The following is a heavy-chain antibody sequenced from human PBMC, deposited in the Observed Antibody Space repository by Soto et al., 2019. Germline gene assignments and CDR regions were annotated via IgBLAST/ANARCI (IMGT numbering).Heavy chain of an antibody. CDR3: ARRRSGSYSRYYYGMDV. CDR1: GYTFTSYD. CDR2: MNPNSGNT. Sequence: QVQLVQSGAEVKKPGASVKVSCKASGYTFTSYDINWVRQATGQGLEWMGWMNPNSGNTGYAQKFQGRVTMTRXXSXSXDYMELSSLRSEDTAVYYCARRRSGSYSRYYYGMDVWGQGTTVTVSS. J-gene: IGHJ6*02. D-gene: IGHD1-26*01. V-gene: IGHV1-8*01.